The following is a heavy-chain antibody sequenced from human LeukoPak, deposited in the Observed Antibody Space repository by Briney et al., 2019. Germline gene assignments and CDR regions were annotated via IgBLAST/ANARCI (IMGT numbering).Heavy chain of an antibody. V-gene: IGHV3-74*03. D-gene: IGHD3-10*01. CDR2: INNDGTTT. CDR1: GFTFSGAW. J-gene: IGHJ1*01. Sequence: GGSLRLSCAASGFTFSGAWMHWVRQAPGKGLVWVPRINNDGTTTMYADSVKGRFTLSRDNAKNTLYLQMNGLRAEDTAVYYCARVSGPGMNEYFHLWGQGTLVTVSS. CDR3: ARVSGPGMNEYFHL.